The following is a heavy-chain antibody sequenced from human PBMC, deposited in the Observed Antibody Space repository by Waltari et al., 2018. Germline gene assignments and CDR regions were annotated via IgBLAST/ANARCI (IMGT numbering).Heavy chain of an antibody. J-gene: IGHJ5*02. CDR2: INPNSGGT. CDR1: GYTFTDYY. D-gene: IGHD3-10*01. Sequence: QVQLVQSGTEVMKPGASVKVSCKASGYTFTDYYIHWIRQAPGQGLEWMGWINPNSGGTNYAQKFQGRVTMTRDTSISTAYMDLSRLTSDDTAVFYCARGDCCTTDCNRGNWFDPWGQGTLVTVSS. CDR3: ARGDCCTTDCNRGNWFDP. V-gene: IGHV1-2*02.